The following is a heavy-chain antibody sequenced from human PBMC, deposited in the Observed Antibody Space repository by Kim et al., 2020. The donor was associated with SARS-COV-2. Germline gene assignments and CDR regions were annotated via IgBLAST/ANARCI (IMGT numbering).Heavy chain of an antibody. Sequence: SETLSLTCTVSGASITTYFWSWIRQPPGKGLEWIGYIYYSGTTKYNPSLQSRVTISVDMSKNQFSLKLSSVTAAATAVYYCARGRSSYLWGQGTLVTVSS. CDR2: IYYSGTT. J-gene: IGHJ5*02. CDR1: GASITTYF. V-gene: IGHV4-59*13. CDR3: ARGRSSYL. D-gene: IGHD6-13*01.